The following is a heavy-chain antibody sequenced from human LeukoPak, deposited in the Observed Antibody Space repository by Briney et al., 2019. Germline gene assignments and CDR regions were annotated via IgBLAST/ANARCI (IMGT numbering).Heavy chain of an antibody. J-gene: IGHJ4*02. D-gene: IGHD3-10*01. CDR1: GYTFTGYY. CDR3: ARVTMVRGVILIDEY. Sequence: ASVKVSCKASGYTFTGYYMHWVRQAPGQGLEWMGWINPNSGGTNYAQKFQGRVTMTRDTSISTAYMELSRLRSDDTAVYYCARVTMVRGVILIDEYWGQGTLVTVSS. CDR2: INPNSGGT. V-gene: IGHV1-2*02.